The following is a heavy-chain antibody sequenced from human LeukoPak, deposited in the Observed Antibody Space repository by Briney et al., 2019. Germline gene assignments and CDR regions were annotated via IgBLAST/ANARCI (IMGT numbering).Heavy chain of an antibody. V-gene: IGHV4-39*01. CDR2: LHSSGST. CDR1: GGSIISNNYY. J-gene: IGHJ1*01. D-gene: IGHD2-8*01. Sequence: SETLSLTCTVSGGSIISNNYYWGWIRQPPGKVLGWIGSLHSSGSTWYTPSLRSRVTISVDTSKNQFSLKLSPVTAADTAVYYCARLDRYTNRWKYFQRWGQGKFVTVSS. CDR3: ARLDRYTNRWKYFQR.